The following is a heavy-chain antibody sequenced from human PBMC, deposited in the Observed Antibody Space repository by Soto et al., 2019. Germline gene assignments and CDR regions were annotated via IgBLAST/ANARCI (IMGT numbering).Heavy chain of an antibody. CDR1: GFTFNDYA. CDR2: ISSDGHHQ. CDR3: SRGTYYPQSSGLHADY. V-gene: IGHV3-30*03. Sequence: GSLRLSCATSGFTFNDYAMYWVRQAPGQGLEWVAMISSDGHHQFYVDNLRGRFTVSRDNSKNTLFLQMNSLRPEDTAVYYCSRGTYYPQSSGLHADYWGPGTVVTVSS. J-gene: IGHJ4*02. D-gene: IGHD3-22*01.